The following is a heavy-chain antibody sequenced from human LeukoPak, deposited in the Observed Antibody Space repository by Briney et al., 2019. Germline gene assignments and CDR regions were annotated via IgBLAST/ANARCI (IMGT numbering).Heavy chain of an antibody. CDR1: GGSISSYY. CDR3: AREYYDILTGYRRLDY. CDR2: IYTSGST. V-gene: IGHV4-4*07. Sequence: SETLSLTCTVSGGSISSYYWSWIRQPAGKGLEWTGRIYTSGSTNYNPSLKSRVTMSVDTSKNQFSLKLSSVTAADTAVYYCAREYYDILTGYRRLDYWGQGTLVTVSS. J-gene: IGHJ4*02. D-gene: IGHD3-9*01.